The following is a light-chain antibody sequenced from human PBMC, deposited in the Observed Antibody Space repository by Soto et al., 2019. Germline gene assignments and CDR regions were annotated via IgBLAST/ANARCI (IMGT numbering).Light chain of an antibody. CDR3: QQYYETPPYT. CDR2: WAS. Sequence: DIVMTQSPDSLAVSLGERDTINCKSSQSIFYSSNNKNYLAWYQQKPGHPPKLLIYWASTRESGVPDRFSGSGSGTDFTLTISSLQADDVAVYYCQQYYETPPYTFGQGTKLEIK. J-gene: IGKJ2*01. CDR1: QSIFYSSNNKNY. V-gene: IGKV4-1*01.